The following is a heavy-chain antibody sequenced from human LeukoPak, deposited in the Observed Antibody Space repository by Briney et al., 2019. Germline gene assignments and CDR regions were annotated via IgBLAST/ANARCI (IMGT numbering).Heavy chain of an antibody. CDR1: GGSFSGYY. V-gene: IGHV4-34*01. Sequence: SETLSLTCAVYGGSFSGYYWSWIRQPPGKELEWIGEINHSGSTNYNPSLKSRVTISVDTSKNQFSLKLSSVTAADTAVYYCARGHSLFDPWGQGTLVTVSS. J-gene: IGHJ5*02. CDR3: ARGHSLFDP. CDR2: INHSGST.